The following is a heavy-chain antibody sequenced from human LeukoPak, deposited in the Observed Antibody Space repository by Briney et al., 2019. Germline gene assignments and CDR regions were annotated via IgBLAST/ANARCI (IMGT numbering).Heavy chain of an antibody. CDR2: INHSGST. D-gene: IGHD2-15*01. V-gene: IGHV4-34*01. CDR1: GGSFSGYY. CDR3: ARAALGYCSGGSCRNDAFDI. Sequence: PSETLSLTCAVYGGSFSGYYWSWIRQPPGKGLEWIGEINHSGSTNYNPSLKSRVTISVDTSKNQFSLKLSSVTAADTVVYYCARAALGYCSGGSCRNDAFDIWGQGTMVTVSS. J-gene: IGHJ3*02.